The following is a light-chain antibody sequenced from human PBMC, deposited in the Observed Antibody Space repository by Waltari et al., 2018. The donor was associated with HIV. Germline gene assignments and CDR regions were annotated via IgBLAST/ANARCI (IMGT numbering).Light chain of an antibody. V-gene: IGLV2-23*03. J-gene: IGLJ1*01. CDR2: EGS. Sequence: QSALTQPASVSGSPGQSITISCTGTNSDVGSYNLVSWYQQHPGKAPKLMIHEGSKRPSGVSNRFSGSKSGNTASLTISGLQAEDEADYYCCSYAGSNTFVFGTGTKVTV. CDR3: CSYAGSNTFV. CDR1: NSDVGSYNL.